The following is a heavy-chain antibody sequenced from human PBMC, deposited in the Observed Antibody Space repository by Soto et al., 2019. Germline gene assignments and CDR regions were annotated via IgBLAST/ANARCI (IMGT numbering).Heavy chain of an antibody. CDR2: IWYDGSNK. V-gene: IGHV3-33*01. Sequence: QVQLVESGGGVVQPGRSLRLSCAASGFTFSSYGMHWVRQAPGKGLEWVADIWYDGSNKYYADSVKGRFTISRDNSKNTLYLQMNSLRAEDTAVYYCAREAATVGGDYFDYWGQGTLVTVSS. CDR3: AREAATVGGDYFDY. D-gene: IGHD2-15*01. J-gene: IGHJ4*02. CDR1: GFTFSSYG.